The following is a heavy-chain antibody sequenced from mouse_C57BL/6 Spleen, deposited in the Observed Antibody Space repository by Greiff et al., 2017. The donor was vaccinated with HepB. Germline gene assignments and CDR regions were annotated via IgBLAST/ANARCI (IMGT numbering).Heavy chain of an antibody. CDR3: ARSGFGYGSSYGYFDV. V-gene: IGHV1-82*01. D-gene: IGHD1-1*01. CDR1: GYAFSSSW. J-gene: IGHJ1*03. CDR2: IYPGDGDT. Sequence: VQLQQSGPELVKPGASVKISCKASGYAFSSSWMNWVKQRPGKGLEWIGRIYPGDGDTNYNGKFKGKATLTADKSSSTAYMQLSSLTSEDSAVYFWARSGFGYGSSYGYFDVWGTGTTVTVSS.